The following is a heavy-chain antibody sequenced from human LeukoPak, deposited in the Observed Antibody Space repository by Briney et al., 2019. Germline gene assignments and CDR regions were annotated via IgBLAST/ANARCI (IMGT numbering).Heavy chain of an antibody. J-gene: IGHJ4*02. D-gene: IGHD3-16*02. Sequence: PSETLSLTCAVYGSSFSGYDWSWIRQPPGKGLEWIGEINYSGSANYNESLKSRASVSVDKSKNQFSLGLTSVTAADTAVYYCARVSFGGVIVAQDYWGQGTLVTVSS. CDR2: INYSGSA. CDR1: GSSFSGYD. CDR3: ARVSFGGVIVAQDY. V-gene: IGHV4-34*01.